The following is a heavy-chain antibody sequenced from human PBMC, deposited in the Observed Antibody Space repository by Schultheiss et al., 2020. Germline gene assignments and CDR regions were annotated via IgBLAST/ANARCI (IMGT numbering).Heavy chain of an antibody. V-gene: IGHV3-23*01. J-gene: IGHJ3*02. CDR2: ISDSGGST. Sequence: GGSLRLSCAASRFTFSNYAMSCVRQAPGKGLEWVSAISDSGGSTSYADSVKGRFTISRDNAKNTLYLQMNSLRAEDTAVYYCAREATVTDAFDIWGQGTMVTVAS. CDR1: RFTFSNYA. D-gene: IGHD4-17*01. CDR3: AREATVTDAFDI.